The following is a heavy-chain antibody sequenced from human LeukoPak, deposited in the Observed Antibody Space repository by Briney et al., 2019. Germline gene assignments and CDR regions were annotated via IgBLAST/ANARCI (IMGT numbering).Heavy chain of an antibody. Sequence: PSETLSLTCTVSGGSISSYYWSWIRQPPGKGLEWIGYIYYSGSTNYNPSLKSRVTISVDTSKNQFSLKLSSVTAADTAVYYCASLPRYSSSSWYFDLWGRSTLVTVSS. V-gene: IGHV4-59*01. CDR2: IYYSGST. J-gene: IGHJ2*01. CDR3: ASLPRYSSSSWYFDL. D-gene: IGHD6-13*01. CDR1: GGSISSYY.